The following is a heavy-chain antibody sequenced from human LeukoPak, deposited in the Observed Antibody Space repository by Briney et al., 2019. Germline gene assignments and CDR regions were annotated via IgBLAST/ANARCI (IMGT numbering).Heavy chain of an antibody. CDR3: ARGRRARYGSGTPFDP. CDR1: GGSISSSRYY. V-gene: IGHV4-39*01. J-gene: IGHJ5*02. Sequence: SETLSLTCTVSGGSISSSRYYWGWIRQPPGQGLEWIGSIHHSGSSYHKPSLKSRVTISVDTSKNQFSLKLSSVTAADTAVYYCARGRRARYGSGTPFDPWGQGTLVTVSS. CDR2: IHHSGSS. D-gene: IGHD3-10*01.